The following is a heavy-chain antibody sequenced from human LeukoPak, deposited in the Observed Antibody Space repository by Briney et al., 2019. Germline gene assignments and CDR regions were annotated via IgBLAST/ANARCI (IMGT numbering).Heavy chain of an antibody. CDR3: ARRRNAYYFDY. Sequence: SETLSLTCTVSGGSISNSTYYWSWIRQPPGKGLEWIGEINHSGSTNYNPSLKSRVTISVDTSKNQFSLKLSSVTAADTAVYYCARRRNAYYFDYWGQGTLVTVSS. CDR2: INHSGST. CDR1: GGSISNSTYY. J-gene: IGHJ4*02. V-gene: IGHV4-39*07. D-gene: IGHD5-24*01.